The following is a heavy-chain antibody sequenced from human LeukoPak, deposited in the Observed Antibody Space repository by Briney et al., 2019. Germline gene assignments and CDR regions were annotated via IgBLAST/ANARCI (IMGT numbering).Heavy chain of an antibody. Sequence: GGSLRLSCAASGFTFSSYGLHWVRQAPGKGLEYVSAISNNGGSTYYANSVKGRFTIFRDNSKNTLYLQMGSLRPEDMAVYYCARSGYCSGGTCYVDYRGQGTLVTVSS. CDR2: ISNNGGST. D-gene: IGHD2-15*01. CDR3: ARSGYCSGGTCYVDY. CDR1: GFTFSSYG. J-gene: IGHJ4*02. V-gene: IGHV3-64*01.